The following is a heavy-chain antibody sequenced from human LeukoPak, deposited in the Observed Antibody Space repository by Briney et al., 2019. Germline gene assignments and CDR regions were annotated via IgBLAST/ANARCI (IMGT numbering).Heavy chain of an antibody. D-gene: IGHD6-19*01. CDR1: GGSISSYY. CDR2: MDDSGST. Sequence: PSETLSLTCTVSGGSISSYYWSWIRQPPGKGLEWIGYMDDSGSTNYNPSLTSRVTISEDTSKNQFSLKLGSVTAADTAVYYCARHSSGSGGAFQYWGQGTPVTVSS. CDR3: ARHSSGSGGAFQY. V-gene: IGHV4-59*08. J-gene: IGHJ4*02.